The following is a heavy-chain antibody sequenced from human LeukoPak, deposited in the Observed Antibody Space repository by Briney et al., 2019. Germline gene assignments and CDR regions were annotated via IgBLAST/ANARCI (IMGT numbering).Heavy chain of an antibody. D-gene: IGHD7-27*01. CDR3: ARLSTLGISAFDY. J-gene: IGHJ4*02. Sequence: PGGSLRLSCAASGFTFSSYEMTWVRQAPGKGLEWVAYISSSGNTIYYADSVKGRFTISRDNAKNSLYLQMNSLRAEGTAVYYCARLSTLGISAFDYWGQGTLVTVSS. CDR2: ISSSGNTI. CDR1: GFTFSSYE. V-gene: IGHV3-48*03.